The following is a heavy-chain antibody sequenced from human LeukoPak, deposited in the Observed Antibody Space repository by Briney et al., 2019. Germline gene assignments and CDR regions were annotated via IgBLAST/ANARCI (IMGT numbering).Heavy chain of an antibody. J-gene: IGHJ4*02. CDR2: IYHSGST. CDR3: ARDRKGSRLGELSLVDY. CDR1: GGSISSGGYY. D-gene: IGHD3-16*02. V-gene: IGHV4-30-2*01. Sequence: SQTLSLTCTVSGGSISSGGYYWSWIRQPPGKGLEWIGYIYHSGSTYYSPSLKSRVTISVDRSKNQFSLKLSSVTAADTAVYYCARDRKGSRLGELSLVDYWGQGTLVTVSS.